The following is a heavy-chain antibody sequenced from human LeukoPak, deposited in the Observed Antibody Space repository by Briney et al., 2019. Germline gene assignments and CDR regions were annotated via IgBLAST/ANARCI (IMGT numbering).Heavy chain of an antibody. Sequence: SETLSLTCAVSGSSISNGHYWVWIRQPPGRGLEWIGSLYHTDSAFYNTSLRSRVSMSVDTSKNQFSLTLNFVTAADSAVYYCARQHDSYHYYYLDVWGSGTRVTVSS. V-gene: IGHV4-38-2*01. J-gene: IGHJ6*03. CDR2: LYHTDSA. CDR3: ARQHDSYHYYYLDV. CDR1: GSSISNGHY.